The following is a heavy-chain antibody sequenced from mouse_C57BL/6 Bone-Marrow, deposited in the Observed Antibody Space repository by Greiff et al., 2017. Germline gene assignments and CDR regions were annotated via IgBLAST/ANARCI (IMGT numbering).Heavy chain of an antibody. CDR1: GFNIKDDY. CDR2: IDPENGDT. Sequence: EVQLQQSGAELVRPGASVKLSCTASGFNIKDDYMHWVKQRPEQGLEWIGWIDPENGDTEYASKFQGKATITAATSSNTAYLQLSSLTSEDTAVYYCTTYYYDVDYWGQGTTLTVSS. V-gene: IGHV14-4*01. J-gene: IGHJ2*01. D-gene: IGHD1-1*01. CDR3: TTYYYDVDY.